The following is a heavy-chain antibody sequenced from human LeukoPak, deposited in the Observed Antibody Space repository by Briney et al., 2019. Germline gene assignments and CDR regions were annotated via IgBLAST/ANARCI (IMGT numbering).Heavy chain of an antibody. CDR1: GFTFISYW. J-gene: IGHJ4*02. V-gene: IGHV3-15*01. D-gene: IGHD4-17*01. Sequence: PGGSLRLSCAASGFTFISYWMSWVRQAPGKGLEWVGRIKSKTDDGTTDYATPVKGRFTISRDDSKNTLYLQMNSLKTEDTAVYYCTTHFPVTTFYWGQGTLVTVSS. CDR3: TTHFPVTTFY. CDR2: IKSKTDDGTT.